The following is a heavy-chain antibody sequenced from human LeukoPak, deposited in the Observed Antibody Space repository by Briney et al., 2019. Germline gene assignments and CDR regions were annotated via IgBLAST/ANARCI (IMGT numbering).Heavy chain of an antibody. CDR3: ARVRYFDSGGYYYDFDY. V-gene: IGHV4-38-2*02. D-gene: IGHD3-22*01. CDR2: IWHSGNT. Sequence: SETLSLTCTVSGYSISSGYYWGWIRPPPGKGLEWIGNIWHSGNTYYNPSLKSRVTISVDTSKNQFSLKLSSVTAADTAVYYCARVRYFDSGGYYYDFDYWGQGTLVTVSA. J-gene: IGHJ4*02. CDR1: GYSISSGYY.